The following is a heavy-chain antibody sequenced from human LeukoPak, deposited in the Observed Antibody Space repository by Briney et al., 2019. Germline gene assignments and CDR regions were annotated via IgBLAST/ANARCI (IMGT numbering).Heavy chain of an antibody. CDR1: GGSFSGYY. J-gene: IGHJ4*02. D-gene: IGHD2-21*02. CDR3: ARPGGDSSFDY. Sequence: SETLSLTCAVYGGSFSGYYWSWIRQPPGKGREWIGEINHSGSTNYNPSLKSRVTISVDTSKNQFSLKPSSVTAADTAVYYCARPGGDSSFDYWGQGTLVTVSS. CDR2: INHSGST. V-gene: IGHV4-34*01.